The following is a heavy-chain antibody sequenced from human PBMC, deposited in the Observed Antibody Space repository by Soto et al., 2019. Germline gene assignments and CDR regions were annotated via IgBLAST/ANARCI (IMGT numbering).Heavy chain of an antibody. J-gene: IGHJ5*02. V-gene: IGHV1-18*01. CDR2: ISAYDGST. CDR3: ARHNSQWPNWFDP. D-gene: IGHD1-1*01. Sequence: QVQQVQSGAEAKRPGASAKVSCKASGYTFTSYGFSWVRQAPGQGLEWMGWISAYDGSTNYAQKFQGRVTMTTDTSTSTAYMELKSLRSDDTAVYYCARHNSQWPNWFDPWGQGTLVTVSS. CDR1: GYTFTSYG.